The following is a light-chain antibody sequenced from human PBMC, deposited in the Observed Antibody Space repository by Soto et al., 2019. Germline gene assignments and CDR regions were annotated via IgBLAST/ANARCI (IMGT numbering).Light chain of an antibody. V-gene: IGLV2-14*01. CDR2: DVS. CDR1: STDVGGYNY. J-gene: IGLJ1*01. Sequence: QSALTQPASVSGSPGQSITISCTGTSTDVGGYNYVSWYQQHPGKAPKFMIYDVSNRPSGVSNRFSGSKSGNTASLTISGLQAEEEADYYCSSYTTSNTRQIVFVTGTKVTVL. CDR3: SSYTTSNTRQIV.